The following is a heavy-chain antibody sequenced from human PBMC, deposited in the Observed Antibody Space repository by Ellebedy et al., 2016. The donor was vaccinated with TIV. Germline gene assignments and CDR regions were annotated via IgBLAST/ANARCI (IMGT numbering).Heavy chain of an antibody. D-gene: IGHD6-19*01. Sequence: PGGSLRLSCAASGFPFSDSYMSWIRQAPGKGLEWVSYITPSRGSANYAESVKGRFTISRDNTKNSLYLQMNSLRAEDTAVYYCAGDGGSSGWITEYYYYALDVWGQGTTVTVSS. V-gene: IGHV3-11*04. CDR3: AGDGGSSGWITEYYYYALDV. CDR2: ITPSRGSA. J-gene: IGHJ6*02. CDR1: GFPFSDSY.